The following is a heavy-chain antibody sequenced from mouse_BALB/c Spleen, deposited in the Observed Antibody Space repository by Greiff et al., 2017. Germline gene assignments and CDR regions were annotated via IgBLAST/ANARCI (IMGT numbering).Heavy chain of an antibody. V-gene: IGHV2-9*02. J-gene: IGHJ4*01. CDR1: GFSLTIYG. CDR3: ARAGGRSYAMDY. Sequence: VQLQESGPGLVAPSQSLSITCTVSGFSLTIYGVHWVRQPPGKGLEWLGVIWAGGSTNYNSALMSRLSISKDNSKSQVFLKMNSLQTDDTAMCYCARAGGRSYAMDYWGQGTSVTVSS. CDR2: IWAGGST.